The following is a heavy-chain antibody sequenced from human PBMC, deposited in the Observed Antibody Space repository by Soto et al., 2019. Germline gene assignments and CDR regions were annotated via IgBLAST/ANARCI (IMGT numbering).Heavy chain of an antibody. J-gene: IGHJ6*02. V-gene: IGHV1-69*01. CDR3: ARSQGSSASLEVYYYYYYGMDV. CDR1: GGTFGSYA. Sequence: QVQLVQSGAEVKKPGSSVKVSCKASGGTFGSYAISWVRQAPGQGHEWMGGIIPIPGTANYAQKFQGIDTIAADESTSTAYMELSSLRSEDTAVYYCARSQGSSASLEVYYYYYYGMDVWGQGTTVTVSS. CDR2: IIPIPGTA. D-gene: IGHD2-2*01.